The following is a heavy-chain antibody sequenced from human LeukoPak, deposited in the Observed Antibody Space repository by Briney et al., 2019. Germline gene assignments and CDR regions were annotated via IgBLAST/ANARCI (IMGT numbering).Heavy chain of an antibody. D-gene: IGHD4-17*01. Sequence: PSETLSLTCAVSGGSFSGYYRSWIRQPPGKGLEWIGEINHSGSTNYNPSLKRRVTISVDTSKNQFSLKLSSVTAADTAVYYWAVNKKTVTLDYSGEGTLVTVSP. V-gene: IGHV4-34*01. J-gene: IGHJ4*02. CDR1: GGSFSGYY. CDR3: AVNKKTVTLDY. CDR2: INHSGST.